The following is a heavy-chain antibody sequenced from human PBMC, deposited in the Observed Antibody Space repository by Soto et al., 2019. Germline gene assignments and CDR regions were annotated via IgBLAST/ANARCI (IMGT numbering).Heavy chain of an antibody. CDR2: ISGSGGST. CDR3: AKDIKPTITMVRGVMSYY. Sequence: GGSLRLSCAASGFTFSSYAMSWVRQAPGKGLEWVSAISGSGGSTYYADSVKGRFTISRDNSNNTIYLQMNSLRAEDTAVYYCAKDIKPTITMVRGVMSYYWGQGTLVTVSS. D-gene: IGHD3-10*01. CDR1: GFTFSSYA. J-gene: IGHJ4*02. V-gene: IGHV3-23*01.